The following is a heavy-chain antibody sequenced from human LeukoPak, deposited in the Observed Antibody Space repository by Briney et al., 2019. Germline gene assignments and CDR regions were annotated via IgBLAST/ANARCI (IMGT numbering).Heavy chain of an antibody. D-gene: IGHD4-11*01. J-gene: IGHJ4*01. CDR3: ARGLGLDY. CDR1: GDSLNAYY. CDR2: INPISGGT. Sequence: ASVKVSCKDSGDSLNAYYMHWVRQAPGQGLEWMGWINPISGGTKYAQKFQGRVTMARDTSISTTYMELSRLTSDDTAVYYCARGLGLDYWGQGTLVTVSS. V-gene: IGHV1-2*02.